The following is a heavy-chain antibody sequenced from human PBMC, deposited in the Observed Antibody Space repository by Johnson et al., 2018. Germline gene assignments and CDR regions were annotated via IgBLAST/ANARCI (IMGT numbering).Heavy chain of an antibody. CDR1: GFTFKTFS. CDR2: ISSTGSTI. D-gene: IGHD1-14*01. Sequence: VQLVESGGGLLPPGESLKISCVVSGFTFKTFSLNWVRQAPGQGLEWISHISSTGSTIFYADSVKGRFTVSRDNGNNSLFLQMDSLRADDTAVYYCARGSRRTSYHSYDYFMDVWGKGTTVTVSS. V-gene: IGHV3-48*01. CDR3: ARGSRRTSYHSYDYFMDV. J-gene: IGHJ6*03.